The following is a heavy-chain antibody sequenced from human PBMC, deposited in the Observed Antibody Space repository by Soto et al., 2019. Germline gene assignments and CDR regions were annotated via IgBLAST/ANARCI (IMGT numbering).Heavy chain of an antibody. CDR1: GGSLSNYG. D-gene: IGHD4-17*01. CDR2: ILPVFGTP. J-gene: IGHJ6*02. Sequence: QVQLVQSGAEVKKPGSSVKVSCKASGGSLSNYGISWVRQAPGQGLEWMGAILPVFGTPNYAQKFQDRVTITADESTTTVYMEVRSLTSEDTAVYYCARGDATKIVVTTYYAMDVWGQGTKVTVSS. CDR3: ARGDATKIVVTTYYAMDV. V-gene: IGHV1-69*12.